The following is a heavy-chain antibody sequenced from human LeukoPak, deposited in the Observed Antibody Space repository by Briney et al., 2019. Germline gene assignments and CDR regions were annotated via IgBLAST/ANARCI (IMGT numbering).Heavy chain of an antibody. D-gene: IGHD6-13*01. Sequence: ASVKVSCKASGYTFTSYDINWVRQATGQGLEWIGWINPNSGGTNYAQKFQGRVTMTRDTSISTAYMELSRLRSDDTAVYYCAVSQQLVPPFDYWGQGTLVTVSS. CDR1: GYTFTSYD. CDR2: INPNSGGT. CDR3: AVSQQLVPPFDY. J-gene: IGHJ4*02. V-gene: IGHV1-2*02.